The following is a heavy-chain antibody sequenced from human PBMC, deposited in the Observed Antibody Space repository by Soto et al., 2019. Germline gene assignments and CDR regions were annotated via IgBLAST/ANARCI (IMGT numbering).Heavy chain of an antibody. Sequence: SVKVSCKASGGTFSSYAISWVRQAPGQGLEWMGGIIPIFGTANYAQKFQGRVTITADESTSTAYMELSSLRSEDTAVYYCARDLAGTTGYYGMDVRGQGTTVTVSS. V-gene: IGHV1-69*13. CDR3: ARDLAGTTGYYGMDV. CDR2: IIPIFGTA. CDR1: GGTFSSYA. D-gene: IGHD1-7*01. J-gene: IGHJ6*02.